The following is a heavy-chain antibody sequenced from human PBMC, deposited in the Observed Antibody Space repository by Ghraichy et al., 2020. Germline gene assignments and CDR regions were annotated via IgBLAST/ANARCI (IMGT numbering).Heavy chain of an antibody. V-gene: IGHV3-23*01. J-gene: IGHJ3*02. CDR2: ISGSGGST. CDR1: GFTFSSYA. CDR3: ATDPPSPRRPYCSSTSCYPKRGPLDAFDI. D-gene: IGHD2-2*01. Sequence: GGSLRLSCAASGFTFSSYAMSWVRQAPGKGLEWVSAISGSGGSTYYADSVKGRFTISRDNSKNTLYLQMNSLRAEDTAVYYCATDPPSPRRPYCSSTSCYPKRGPLDAFDIWGQGTMVTVSS.